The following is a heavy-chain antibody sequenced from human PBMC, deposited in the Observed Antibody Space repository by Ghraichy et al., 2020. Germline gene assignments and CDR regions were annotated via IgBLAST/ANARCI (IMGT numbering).Heavy chain of an antibody. Sequence: SETLSLTCAVYGGSFSGYYWSWIRQPPGKGLEWIGEINHSGSTNYNPSLKSRVTISVDTSKNQFSLKLSSVTAADTAVYYCARDTKWSERMEPYPGAPGGAYYYGMDVWGQGTTVTVSS. D-gene: IGHD1-1*01. V-gene: IGHV4-34*01. CDR2: INHSGST. CDR3: ARDTKWSERMEPYPGAPGGAYYYGMDV. CDR1: GGSFSGYY. J-gene: IGHJ6*02.